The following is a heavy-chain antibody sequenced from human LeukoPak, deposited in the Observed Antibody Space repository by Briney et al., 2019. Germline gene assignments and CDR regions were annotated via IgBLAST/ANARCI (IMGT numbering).Heavy chain of an antibody. CDR2: VDKRGST. Sequence: TSETLSLTCSVSGGSIRNYYLSWIRQSPGKGLEWIGNVDKRGSTNYNPSFKSRVIVSSDTSRNEFSLKLNSVTAADTAIYYCARGGSSSYGCHDWFDPSGQGNRVTVSS. J-gene: IGHJ5*02. D-gene: IGHD2-2*01. CDR3: ARGGSSSYGCHDWFDP. V-gene: IGHV4-59*08. CDR1: GGSIRNYY.